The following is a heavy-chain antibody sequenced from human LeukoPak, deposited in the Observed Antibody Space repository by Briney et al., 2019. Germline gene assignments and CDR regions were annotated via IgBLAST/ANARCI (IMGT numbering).Heavy chain of an antibody. CDR2: ISSSSSYI. CDR1: GFTFSSYS. CDR3: ARDVGASAPDAFDI. D-gene: IGHD1-26*01. Sequence: GGSLRLSCAASGFTFSSYSMNWVRQAPGKGLEWVSSISSSSSYIYYADSVKGRFTISRDNAKNSLYLQMNSLRVEDTDVYYCARDVGASAPDAFDIWGQGTMVTVSS. J-gene: IGHJ3*02. V-gene: IGHV3-21*01.